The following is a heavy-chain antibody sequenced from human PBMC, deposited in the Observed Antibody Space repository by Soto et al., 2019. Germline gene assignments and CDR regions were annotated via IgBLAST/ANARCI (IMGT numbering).Heavy chain of an antibody. V-gene: IGHV1-46*01. CDR1: GYIFTSYY. J-gene: IGHJ6*02. CDR2: INPSGGTT. D-gene: IGHD2-2*01. CDR3: ASSYCISTSCPPYYGMDV. Sequence: ASVKVSCKTSGYIFTSYYIHWVRQASGQGLEWMGIINPSGGTTTYAQKFQGRVTITRDTSASTAYMELSSLRSEDTAVYYCASSYCISTSCPPYYGMDVWGQGTTVTVSS.